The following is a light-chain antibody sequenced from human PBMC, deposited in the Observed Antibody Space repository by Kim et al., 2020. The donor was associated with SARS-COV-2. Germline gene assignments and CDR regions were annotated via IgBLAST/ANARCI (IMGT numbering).Light chain of an antibody. J-gene: IGLJ1*01. CDR1: SSDVGGYNY. CDR2: DVS. Sequence: QSALTQPASVSGSPGQSITISCTGTSSDVGGYNYVSWYQQHPGKAPKLMIYDVSNRPSGVSNRFSGSKSGNTASLTISGLQAEDEADYYCRSYTSSSTNVFGTGTKFTVL. CDR3: RSYTSSSTNV. V-gene: IGLV2-14*03.